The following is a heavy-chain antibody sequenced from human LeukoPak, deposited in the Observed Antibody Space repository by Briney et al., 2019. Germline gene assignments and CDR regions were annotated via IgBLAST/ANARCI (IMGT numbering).Heavy chain of an antibody. D-gene: IGHD4-17*01. Sequence: SETLSLTCTVSGASISSYYWSWIRQPPGKGLEWIGYIHYSGNTNYNPSLKSRVTMSVDTSKNQLSLKVSSVTAADTAVYYCARHDGDYRRWFDPWGQGTLVTVSS. V-gene: IGHV4-59*01. CDR1: GASISSYY. CDR2: IHYSGNT. J-gene: IGHJ5*02. CDR3: ARHDGDYRRWFDP.